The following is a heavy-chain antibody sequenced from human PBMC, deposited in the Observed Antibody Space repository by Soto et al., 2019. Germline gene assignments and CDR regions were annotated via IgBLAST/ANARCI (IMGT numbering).Heavy chain of an antibody. CDR1: GGTFSSYA. V-gene: IGHV1-69*13. CDR2: IIPIFGTA. Sequence: GASVKVSCKASGGTFSSYAISWVRQAPGQGLEWMGGIIPIFGTANYAQKFQGRVTITADESTSTAYMELNSLSREDTAVYHCAKGRSGEYYSDALDVRGQGTTVTVSS. CDR3: AKGRSGEYYSDALDV. D-gene: IGHD2-21*01. J-gene: IGHJ6*02.